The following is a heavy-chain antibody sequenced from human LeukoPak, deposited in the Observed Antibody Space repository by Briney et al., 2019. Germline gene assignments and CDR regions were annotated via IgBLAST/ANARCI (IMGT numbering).Heavy chain of an antibody. V-gene: IGHV4-34*01. CDR2: INHSGST. J-gene: IGHJ4*02. CDR1: GDSISSYY. Sequence: PSETLSLTCTVSGDSISSYYWSWIRQPPGKGLEWIGEINHSGSTNYNPSLKSRVTISVDTSKNQFSLKLSSVTAADTAVYYCARGAAMVTFDYWGQGTLVTVSS. CDR3: ARGAAMVTFDY. D-gene: IGHD5-18*01.